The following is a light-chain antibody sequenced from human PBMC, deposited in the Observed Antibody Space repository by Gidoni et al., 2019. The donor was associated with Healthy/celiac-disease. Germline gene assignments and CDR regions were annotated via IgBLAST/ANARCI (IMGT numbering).Light chain of an antibody. CDR1: QSISSY. CDR2: AAS. Sequence: DIQMTQSPSSLSAYVGDRVTITCRASQSISSYLHWYQQKPGKAPKLLLYAASSLQSGVQSRFSGSGSGTDFTLTISSLQPEDFATYYCQQSYSTPYTFGQGTKLEIK. CDR3: QQSYSTPYT. J-gene: IGKJ2*01. V-gene: IGKV1-39*01.